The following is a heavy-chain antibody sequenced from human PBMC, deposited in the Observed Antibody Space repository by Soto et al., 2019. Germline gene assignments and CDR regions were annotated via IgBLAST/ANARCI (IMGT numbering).Heavy chain of an antibody. D-gene: IGHD3-10*01. CDR1: GFTFSSYA. CDR3: AKDFHTSPVSYLVV. V-gene: IGHV3-23*01. CDR2: ISGSGGST. Sequence: EVQLLESGGGLVQPGGSLRLSCAASGFTFSSYAMSWVRQAPGKGLEWVSAISGSGGSTYYADSVKSQFTICRDNTNNTVNLQINSFRAVDTAVYYCAKDFHTSPVSYLVVWGKGTTGTESS. J-gene: IGHJ6*04.